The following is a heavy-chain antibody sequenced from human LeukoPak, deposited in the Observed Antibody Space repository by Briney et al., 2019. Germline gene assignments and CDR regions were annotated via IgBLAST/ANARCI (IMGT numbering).Heavy chain of an antibody. Sequence: PSETLSLTCAVSGYSISSYYYWGWIRPPPGKGLGWIGSIYHSGTTYYNPSLKSRVTISVDTSKNQFSLKLTSVTAADTAVYYCARQGTAVVIDYWGQGTLVTVSS. CDR1: GYSISSYYY. CDR3: ARQGTAVVIDY. CDR2: IYHSGTT. V-gene: IGHV4-38-2*01. J-gene: IGHJ4*02. D-gene: IGHD5-18*01.